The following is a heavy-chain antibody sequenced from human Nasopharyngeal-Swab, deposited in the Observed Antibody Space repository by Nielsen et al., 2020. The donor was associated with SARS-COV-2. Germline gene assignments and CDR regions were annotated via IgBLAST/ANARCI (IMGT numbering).Heavy chain of an antibody. CDR2: ISISGDKT. Sequence: GGSLRLSCAASGITFSNHAWTWVRQAPGKGLEWVSAISISGDKTYYAGSVRGRFTISRDNSKNTLYLEMNSLSAGDTATYYCANEEVPNDYWGQGTLVTVSS. CDR1: GITFSNHA. CDR3: ANEEVPNDY. J-gene: IGHJ4*02. V-gene: IGHV3-23*01.